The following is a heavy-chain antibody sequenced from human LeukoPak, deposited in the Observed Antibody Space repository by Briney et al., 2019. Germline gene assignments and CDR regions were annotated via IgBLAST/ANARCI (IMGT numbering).Heavy chain of an antibody. Sequence: PGGSLRLSCAASGFTFDDYAMHWVRQAPGKGLEWVSGISWNSGSIGYADSVKGRFTISRDNSKNTLYLQMNSLRAEDTAVYYCAKVTQWLVLGFWDRGAFDIWGQGTMVTVSS. J-gene: IGHJ3*02. V-gene: IGHV3-9*01. CDR1: GFTFDDYA. CDR2: ISWNSGSI. CDR3: AKVTQWLVLGFWDRGAFDI. D-gene: IGHD6-19*01.